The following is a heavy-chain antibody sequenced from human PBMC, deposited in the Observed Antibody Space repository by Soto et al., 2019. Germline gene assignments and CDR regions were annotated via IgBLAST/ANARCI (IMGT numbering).Heavy chain of an antibody. CDR3: AKGFDYYGSGSYYKYSEPYLDY. V-gene: IGHV3-30*18. D-gene: IGHD3-10*01. Sequence: GGSLRLSCAASGFTFSSYGMHWVRQAPGKGLEWVAVISYDGSNKYYADSVKGRFTISRDNSKNTLYLQMNSLRAEDTAVYYCAKGFDYYGSGSYYKYSEPYLDYWGQGTLVTVSS. J-gene: IGHJ4*02. CDR2: ISYDGSNK. CDR1: GFTFSSYG.